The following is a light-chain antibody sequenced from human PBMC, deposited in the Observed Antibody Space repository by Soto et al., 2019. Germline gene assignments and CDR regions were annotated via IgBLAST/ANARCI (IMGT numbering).Light chain of an antibody. CDR2: DAS. CDR3: QQRSNWPHT. J-gene: IGKJ2*01. V-gene: IGKV3-11*01. Sequence: EIVLTQSPATLSLSPGERATLSCRASQSVSSYLAWYQQKPGQAPRLLIYDASNRATGIPARFSGSGSGTDFTHTISSREPEDFAVYYCQQRSNWPHTFGQGTKLEIK. CDR1: QSVSSY.